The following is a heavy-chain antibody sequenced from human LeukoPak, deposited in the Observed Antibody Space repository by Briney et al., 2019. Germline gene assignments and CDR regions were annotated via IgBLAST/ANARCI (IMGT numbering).Heavy chain of an antibody. CDR2: ISYDGSNK. CDR1: GFTFSSYA. V-gene: IGHV3-30-3*01. CDR3: ARDRVETNIVVVTAIPSAGWFDP. Sequence: GGSLRLSCAAAGFTFSSYAMHWVRQAPGKGLEWVAVISYDGSNKYYADSGKGRLTISRDNSKNTLYLQMNSLRAEDTAVYYCARDRVETNIVVVTAIPSAGWFDPWGQGTLVTVSS. J-gene: IGHJ5*02. D-gene: IGHD2-21*02.